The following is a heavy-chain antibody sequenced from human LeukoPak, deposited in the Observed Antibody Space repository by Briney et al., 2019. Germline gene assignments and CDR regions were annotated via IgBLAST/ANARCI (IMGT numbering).Heavy chain of an antibody. Sequence: PSETLSLTCTVSGGPISSNNYYWGWIRQPPGKGLEWIGSIYYSGSTYYNPSLKSRVTISVDTSKNQFALKLSSVTAADTAVYYCARDRSSYFDYWGQGTLVTVSS. CDR3: ARDRSSYFDY. CDR1: GGPISSNNYY. J-gene: IGHJ4*02. CDR2: IYYSGST. D-gene: IGHD1-14*01. V-gene: IGHV4-39*01.